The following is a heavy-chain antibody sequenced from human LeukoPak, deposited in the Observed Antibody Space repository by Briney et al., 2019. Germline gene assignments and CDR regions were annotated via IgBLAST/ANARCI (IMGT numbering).Heavy chain of an antibody. V-gene: IGHV4-39*07. J-gene: IGHJ4*02. CDR3: ASIGSGGQLSSDY. CDR1: GGSISSSSYY. Sequence: SETLSLTCTVSGGSISSSSYYWGWIRQPPGKGLEWIGSIYYSGSTYYNPSLKSRVTISVDTSKNQFSLKLSSVTAADTAVYYCASIGSGGQLSSDYWGQGTLVTVSS. D-gene: IGHD5-18*01. CDR2: IYYSGST.